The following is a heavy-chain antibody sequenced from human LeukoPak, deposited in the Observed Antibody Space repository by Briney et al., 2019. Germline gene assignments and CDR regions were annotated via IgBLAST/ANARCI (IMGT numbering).Heavy chain of an antibody. D-gene: IGHD2-2*01. CDR2: IYTSGST. J-gene: IGHJ6*02. CDR3: ARDGCSSTSCYRHYYYGMDV. V-gene: IGHV4-4*07. Sequence: PSETLSLTCTVSGGSISSYYCSWIRQPAGKGLEWIGRIYTSGSTNYNPSPKSRVTMSVDTSKNQFSLKLSSVTAADTAVYYCARDGCSSTSCYRHYYYGMDVWGQGTTVTVSS. CDR1: GGSISSYY.